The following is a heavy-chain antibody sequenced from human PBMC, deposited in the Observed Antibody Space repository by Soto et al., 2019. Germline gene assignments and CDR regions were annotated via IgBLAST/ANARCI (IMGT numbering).Heavy chain of an antibody. CDR1: GFTFTSFY. CDR2: MHPYGGST. J-gene: IGHJ6*02. Sequence: GASVKVSCKASGFTFTSFYMHWVRQAPGQGPEWMGIMHPYGGSTGYAQKCQGRVTLTRDTTTRTDYMELSSLRSDDTAVYYCAILYYYDSGDYYSNYQYYGMDVWGQGTTVTVSS. V-gene: IGHV1-46*01. CDR3: AILYYYDSGDYYSNYQYYGMDV. D-gene: IGHD3-22*01.